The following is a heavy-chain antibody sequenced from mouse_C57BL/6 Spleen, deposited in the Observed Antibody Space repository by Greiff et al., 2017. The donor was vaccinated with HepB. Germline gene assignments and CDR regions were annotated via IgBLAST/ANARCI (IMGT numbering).Heavy chain of an antibody. CDR1: GFTFSDYY. CDR2: INYDGSST. J-gene: IGHJ3*01. Sequence: EVQVVESEGGLVQPGSSMKLSCTASGFTFSDYYMAWVRQVPEKGLEWVANINYDGSSTYYLDSLKSRFIISRDNAKNILYLQMSSLKSEDTATYYCARGPPFAYWGQGTLVTVSA. CDR3: ARGPPFAY. V-gene: IGHV5-16*01.